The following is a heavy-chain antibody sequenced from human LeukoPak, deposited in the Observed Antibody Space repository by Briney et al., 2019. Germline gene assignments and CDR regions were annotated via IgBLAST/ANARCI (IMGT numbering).Heavy chain of an antibody. CDR3: ASSIVADGTSPFDY. CDR2: ISSSSGTI. CDR1: GFTFSSYS. J-gene: IGHJ4*02. D-gene: IGHD6-13*01. V-gene: IGHV3-48*04. Sequence: AGGSLRLSCAASGFTFSSYSMNWVRQAPGEGLEWVSYISSSSGTIYYADSVKGRITISRDNAKNSLYLQMNSLRAEDTAVYYCASSIVADGTSPFDYWGQGTLVTVSS.